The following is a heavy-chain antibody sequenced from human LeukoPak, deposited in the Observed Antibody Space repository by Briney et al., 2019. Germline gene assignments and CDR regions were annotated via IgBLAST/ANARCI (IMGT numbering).Heavy chain of an antibody. CDR3: ARDPYYYDSSGLRPLFDY. Sequence: GASVKVSCKASGYTFTSYAMNWVRQAPGQGLEWMGWINTNTGNPTYAQGFTGRFVFSLDTSVSTAYLQIGSLKAEDTAVYYCARDPYYYDSSGLRPLFDYWGQGTLVTVSS. CDR1: GYTFTSYA. J-gene: IGHJ4*02. V-gene: IGHV7-4-1*01. D-gene: IGHD3-22*01. CDR2: INTNTGNP.